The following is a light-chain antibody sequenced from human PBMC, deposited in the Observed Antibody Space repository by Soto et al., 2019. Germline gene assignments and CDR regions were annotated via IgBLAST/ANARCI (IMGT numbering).Light chain of an antibody. Sequence: QSVLTQPPSVSGAPGQRVTISCTGSSSNIGAGYDVHWYQQLPGTAPKLLIYGNSNRPSGVPDRFCGSKSSTSASLAITGLQAEDEADYCCPSYDSSMSGSVFGGGTQLTVL. V-gene: IGLV1-40*01. CDR1: SSNIGAGYD. J-gene: IGLJ2*01. CDR2: GNS. CDR3: PSYDSSMSGSV.